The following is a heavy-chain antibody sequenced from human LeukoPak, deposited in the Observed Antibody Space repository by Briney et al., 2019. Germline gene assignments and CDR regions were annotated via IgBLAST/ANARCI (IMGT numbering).Heavy chain of an antibody. CDR2: ISSSSSYI. J-gene: IGHJ4*02. CDR1: GFTFSSYS. V-gene: IGHV3-21*01. Sequence: GGSLRLSRAASGFTFSSYSMNWVRQAPGKGLEWVSSISSSSSYIYYADSVKGRFTISRDNAKNSLYLQMNSLRAEDTAVYYCARSEVSGDFDYWGQGTLVTVSS. CDR3: ARSEVSGDFDY. D-gene: IGHD1-26*01.